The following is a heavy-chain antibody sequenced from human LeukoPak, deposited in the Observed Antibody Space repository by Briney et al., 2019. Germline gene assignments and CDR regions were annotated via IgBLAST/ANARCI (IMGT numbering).Heavy chain of an antibody. Sequence: PSETLSLTCAVYGGSFSGYYWSWIRQPPGKGLEWIGEINHSGSTDYNPSLKSRVTISVDTSKNQFSLKLSSVTAADTAVYYCARLTMIVVFDYWGQGTLVTVSS. V-gene: IGHV4-34*01. J-gene: IGHJ4*02. CDR1: GGSFSGYY. CDR2: INHSGST. CDR3: ARLTMIVVFDY. D-gene: IGHD3-22*01.